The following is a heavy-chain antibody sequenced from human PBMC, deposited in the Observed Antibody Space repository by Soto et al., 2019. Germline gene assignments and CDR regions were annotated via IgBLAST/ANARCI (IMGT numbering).Heavy chain of an antibody. CDR2: IFYAGNT. CDR1: GGSVSSSRSY. D-gene: IGHD6-13*01. CDR3: ARQAAAPGIDLWFDP. V-gene: IGHV4-39*01. Sequence: SETLSLTCNVSGGSVSSSRSYWAWFRQPPGKELEWIANIFYAGNTYYNPSLKSRVTVSVDTSKNQFSLKLDSVTAADTAVYYCARQAAAPGIDLWFDPWGQGTLVTVSS. J-gene: IGHJ5*02.